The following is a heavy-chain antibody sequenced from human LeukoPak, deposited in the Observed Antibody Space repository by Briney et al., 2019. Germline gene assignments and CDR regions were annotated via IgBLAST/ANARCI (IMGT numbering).Heavy chain of an antibody. D-gene: IGHD2-21*01. J-gene: IGHJ4*02. CDR2: VNRDGTEK. V-gene: IGHV3-7*04. CDR1: GFNFSDSR. Sequence: PGWSLRLSCVTSGFNFSDSRMTWVRQAPGKGLQWVANVNRDGTEKHFLDSVEGRFTISRDNAKKSLYLQMSSLRPQDTAVYFCVRGDWYFESWGQGTLVTVSS. CDR3: VRGDWYFES.